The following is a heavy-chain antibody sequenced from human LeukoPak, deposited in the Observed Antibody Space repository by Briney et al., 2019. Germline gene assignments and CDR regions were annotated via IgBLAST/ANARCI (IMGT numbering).Heavy chain of an antibody. Sequence: GASVKVSCKVSGYTLTELSMHWVRQAPGKGLEWMGGFDPEDGETIYAQKFQGRVTITADKSTSTAYMELSSLRSEDTVVYYCASDMTIFGVVIIEDYYYGMDVWGQGTTVTVSS. CDR1: GYTLTELS. J-gene: IGHJ6*02. CDR2: FDPEDGET. V-gene: IGHV1-24*01. D-gene: IGHD3-3*01. CDR3: ASDMTIFGVVIIEDYYYGMDV.